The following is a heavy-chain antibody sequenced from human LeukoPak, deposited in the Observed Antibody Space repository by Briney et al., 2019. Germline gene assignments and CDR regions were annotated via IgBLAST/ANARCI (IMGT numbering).Heavy chain of an antibody. CDR1: GFIFSSYT. V-gene: IGHV3-48*04. CDR2: ISNSGSAL. CDR3: ARPAPGTYCTLDY. Sequence: GGSLRLSCAASGFIFSSYTMNWVRQAPGKGLEWLSYISNSGSALNYADSVTRPFTIPRHNSKNSLYLQMNSLRAEDTAVYYCARPAPGTYCTLDYWGPGTLVSVSS. D-gene: IGHD6-13*01. J-gene: IGHJ4*02.